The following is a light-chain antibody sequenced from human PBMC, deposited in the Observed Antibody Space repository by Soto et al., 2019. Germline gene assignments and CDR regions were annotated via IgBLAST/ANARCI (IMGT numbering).Light chain of an antibody. V-gene: IGKV3-15*01. CDR3: QQYSKWPWT. CDR2: DAS. J-gene: IGKJ1*01. CDR1: QSVRNY. Sequence: IVMTQSPDTLSVSPGERATLSCRASQSVRNYVVWYQQKPGQAPRFFMYDASTRDADFPARFSGSGSGTEFTLTISGLQSEDSAIYYCQQYSKWPWTFGEGTKVEIK.